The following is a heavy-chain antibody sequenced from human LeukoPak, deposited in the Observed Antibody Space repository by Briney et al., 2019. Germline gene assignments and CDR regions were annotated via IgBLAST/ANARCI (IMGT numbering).Heavy chain of an antibody. J-gene: IGHJ4*02. V-gene: IGHV3-15*01. CDR1: GFTFSNAW. CDR2: IKSKTDGGTT. CDR3: TTDPRGGFGPPIPDY. Sequence: GGSLRLSCAASGFTFSNAWMSWVRQAPGKGLEWVGRIKSKTDGGTTDYAAPVKRRFTISRDDSKNTLYLQMNSLKTEDTAVYYCTTDPRGGFGPPIPDYWGQGTLVTVSS. D-gene: IGHD3-10*01.